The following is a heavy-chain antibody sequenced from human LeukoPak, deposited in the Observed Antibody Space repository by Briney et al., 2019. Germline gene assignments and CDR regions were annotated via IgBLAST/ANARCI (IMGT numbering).Heavy chain of an antibody. Sequence: GGSLRLPCAASGFTFDDYAMHWVRQAPGKGLEWVSGISWNSGSIGYADSVKGRFTISRDNAKNSLYLQMNSLRAEDTALYYCAKDLYGESAFDIWGQGTMVTVSS. CDR3: AKDLYGESAFDI. CDR2: ISWNSGSI. CDR1: GFTFDDYA. D-gene: IGHD4-17*01. J-gene: IGHJ3*02. V-gene: IGHV3-9*01.